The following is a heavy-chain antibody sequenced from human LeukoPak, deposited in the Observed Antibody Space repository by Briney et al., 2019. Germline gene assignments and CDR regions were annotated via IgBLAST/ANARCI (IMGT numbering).Heavy chain of an antibody. V-gene: IGHV3-21*01. D-gene: IGHD3-10*01. CDR1: GFTFSSYS. CDR2: ISSSSSYI. CDR3: AREITMVRGVSAKDY. Sequence: GGSLRLSCAASGFTFSSYSMNWVRQAPGKGLEWVSSISSSSSYIYYADSVKGRFAISRDNAKNSLYLQMNSLRAEDTAVYYCAREITMVRGVSAKDYWGQGTLVTVSS. J-gene: IGHJ4*02.